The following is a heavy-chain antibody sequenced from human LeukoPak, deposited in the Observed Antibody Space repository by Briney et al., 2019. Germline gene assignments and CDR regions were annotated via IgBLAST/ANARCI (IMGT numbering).Heavy chain of an antibody. D-gene: IGHD2-15*01. CDR3: ARALRVGRYSADY. V-gene: IGHV1-8*01. CDR2: MNPNSGNT. CDR1: GYTFTSYD. J-gene: IGHJ4*02. Sequence: GVSVKVSCKASGYTFTSYDINWVRQATGQGLEWMGWMNPNSGNTGSAQRFQGRVTMTRNTSISAAYMELSSLRSEDTAVYYCARALRVGRYSADYWGQGTLVTVSS.